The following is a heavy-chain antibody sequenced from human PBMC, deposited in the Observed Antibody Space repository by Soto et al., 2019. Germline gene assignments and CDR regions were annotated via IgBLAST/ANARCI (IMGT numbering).Heavy chain of an antibody. V-gene: IGHV3-23*01. J-gene: IGHJ6*02. CDR1: GFTFSSYA. CDR2: IGGSGGST. Sequence: GGSLRLSCAASGFTFSSYAMSWVRQAPGKGLEWVSAIGGSGGSTYYADSVKGRFTISRDNSKNTLYLQMNSLRAEDTAVYYCANGPGTSDSMSGYYNYYYYGMDVWGQGTTVTVSS. CDR3: ANGPGTSDSMSGYYNYYYYGMDV. D-gene: IGHD3-22*01.